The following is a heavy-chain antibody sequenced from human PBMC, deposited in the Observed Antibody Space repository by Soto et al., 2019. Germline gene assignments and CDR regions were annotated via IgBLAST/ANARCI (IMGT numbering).Heavy chain of an antibody. CDR3: AKDLDIVVVPANYGMDV. CDR2: ISGSGGST. CDR1: GFTFSSYA. V-gene: IGHV3-23*01. D-gene: IGHD2-2*03. Sequence: GSLRLSCAASGFTFSSYAMSWVRQAPGKGLEWVSAISGSGGSTYYADSVKGRFTISRDNSKNTLYLQMNSLRAEDTAVYYCAKDLDIVVVPANYGMDVWGQGTTVTVSS. J-gene: IGHJ6*02.